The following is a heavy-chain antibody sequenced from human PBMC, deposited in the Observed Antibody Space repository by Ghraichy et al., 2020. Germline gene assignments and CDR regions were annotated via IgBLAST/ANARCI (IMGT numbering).Heavy chain of an antibody. V-gene: IGHV4-59*01. J-gene: IGHJ4*02. CDR2: IYYSGRT. CDR3: ARAGDCSGGSCYSCDY. D-gene: IGHD2-15*01. CDR1: DGSINSYY. Sequence: ESLNISCIVSDGSINSYYWNWIRQSPGKGLEWIGYIYYSGRTSYNPSLKSRVTMSVDTSKKQFSLKLTSVTAADTAGYYCARAGDCSGGSCYSCDYWGQGILVTVSS.